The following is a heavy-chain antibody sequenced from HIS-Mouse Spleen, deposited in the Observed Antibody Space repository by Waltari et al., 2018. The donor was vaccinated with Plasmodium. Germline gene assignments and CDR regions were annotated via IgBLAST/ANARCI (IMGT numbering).Heavy chain of an antibody. CDR3: ARDTRLEVRSYWYFDL. D-gene: IGHD3-3*01. CDR2: SSSSSRYR. V-gene: IGHV3-21*01. CDR1: GFTFSSYS. J-gene: IGHJ2*01. Sequence: EVQLVESGGGLVKPGGSLRLSCAASGFTFSSYSMNWVRQAPGKGLEWVSSSSSSSRYRYYADSVKGRFTISRDNAKNSLYLQMNSLRAEDTAVYYCARDTRLEVRSYWYFDLWGRGTLVTVSS.